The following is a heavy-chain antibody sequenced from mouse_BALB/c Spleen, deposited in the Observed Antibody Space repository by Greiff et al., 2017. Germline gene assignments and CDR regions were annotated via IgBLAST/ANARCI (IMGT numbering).Heavy chain of an antibody. CDR3: ARDRGKGDYAMDY. CDR1: GYSITSGYY. D-gene: IGHD2-1*01. CDR2: ISYDGSN. Sequence: EVQLQQSGPGLVKPSQSLSLTCSVTGYSITSGYYWNWIRQFPGNKLEWMGYISYDGSNNYNPSLKNRISITRDTSKNQFFLKLNSVTTEDTATYYCARDRGKGDYAMDYWGQGTSVTVSS. J-gene: IGHJ4*01. V-gene: IGHV3-6*02.